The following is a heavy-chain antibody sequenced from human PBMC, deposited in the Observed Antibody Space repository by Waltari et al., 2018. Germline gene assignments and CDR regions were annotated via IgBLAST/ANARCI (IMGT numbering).Heavy chain of an antibody. V-gene: IGHV3-23*01. J-gene: IGHJ4*02. CDR3: AVGRLLSPFDY. Sequence: EVQLLESGGGLVQPGGSLRLSCAASGFTFSSYAMSWVRQAPGKGLEWVSVISGSGGSTYYADSAKGRFTISRDNSKNTLYLQMYSLRAEDTAVYYCAVGRLLSPFDYWGQGTLVTVSS. CDR1: GFTFSSYA. D-gene: IGHD2-2*01. CDR2: ISGSGGST.